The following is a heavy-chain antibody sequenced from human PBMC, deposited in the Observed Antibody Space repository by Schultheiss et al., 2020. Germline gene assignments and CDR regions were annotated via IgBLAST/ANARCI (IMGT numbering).Heavy chain of an antibody. V-gene: IGHV3-9*01. CDR3: AKGHDRGVVVAATGDY. J-gene: IGHJ4*02. D-gene: IGHD2-15*01. CDR1: GFTFDDYA. Sequence: GGSLRLSCAASGFTFDDYAMHWVRQTPGKGLEWVSGISWNSGRTGYADSVKGRFTISRDNAKNSLYLQMNSLRAEDTALYYCAKGHDRGVVVAATGDYWGQGTLVTVSS. CDR2: ISWNSGRT.